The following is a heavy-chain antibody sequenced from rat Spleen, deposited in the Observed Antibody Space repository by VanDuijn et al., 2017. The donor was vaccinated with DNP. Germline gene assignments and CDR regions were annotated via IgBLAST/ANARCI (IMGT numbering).Heavy chain of an antibody. D-gene: IGHD1-11*01. CDR2: ITNSGGNT. V-gene: IGHV5S23*01. J-gene: IGHJ2*01. CDR3: IQRTTYG. CDR1: GFTFSDYH. Sequence: EVQLVESGGGLVQPGRSLKLSCVVSGFTFSDYHMAWVRQAPKKGLEWVASITNSGGNTYYRDSVKGRFTISRDNAKSTLYLQMDSLRSEDTATYYCIQRTTYGWGQGVMVTVSS.